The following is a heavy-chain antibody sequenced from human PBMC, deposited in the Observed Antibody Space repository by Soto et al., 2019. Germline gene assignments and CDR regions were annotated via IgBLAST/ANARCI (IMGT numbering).Heavy chain of an antibody. Sequence: ASVKVSCKASGYTFTSYDIYWVRQATGQGLEWMGWMNPNTGNSGYAQKFQGRVTITAVESTSTAYMELSSLRSEDTAVYYCARQFDYESSGYYYPYWGQGTLVTVSS. CDR1: GYTFTSYD. CDR2: MNPNTGNS. D-gene: IGHD3-22*01. CDR3: ARQFDYESSGYYYPY. V-gene: IGHV1-8*01. J-gene: IGHJ4*02.